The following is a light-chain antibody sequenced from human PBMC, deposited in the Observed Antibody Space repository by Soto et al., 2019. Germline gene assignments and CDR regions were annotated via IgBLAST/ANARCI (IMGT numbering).Light chain of an antibody. V-gene: IGKV1-39*01. CDR2: AAS. CDR3: QQSYSTTWT. Sequence: DIQMTQSPSTLSASVGDRVTITCRASQTITRWMACYQQKPGKAPKLLIYAASSLQSGVPSRFSGSGSETDFTLTISSLQPEDFATYSCQQSYSTTWTFGQGTTADIK. J-gene: IGKJ1*01. CDR1: QTITRW.